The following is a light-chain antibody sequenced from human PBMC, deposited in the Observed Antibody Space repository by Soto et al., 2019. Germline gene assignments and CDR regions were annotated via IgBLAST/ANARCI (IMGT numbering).Light chain of an antibody. J-gene: IGKJ4*01. V-gene: IGKV3-20*01. CDR2: GAS. CDR3: QQHANWPLT. CDR1: QTVSGNY. Sequence: NVLTQSPGTLSLSPGERATLSCRASQTVSGNYVAWYQQKPGQTPRLLIYGASSRATDIPDRFSGSGSGTDFTLTITRLEPEDFAVYYCQQHANWPLTFGGGTKVEIK.